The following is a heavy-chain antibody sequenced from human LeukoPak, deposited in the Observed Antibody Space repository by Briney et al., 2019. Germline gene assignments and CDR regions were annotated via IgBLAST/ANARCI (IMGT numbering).Heavy chain of an antibody. V-gene: IGHV4-38-2*02. D-gene: IGHD4-17*01. CDR3: ARDRSYGIHDY. CDR1: GYSITSDYY. CDR2: ISHSGTT. J-gene: IGHJ4*02. Sequence: SETLSLTCTVSGYSITSDYYWGWIRQSPGMGLEWVGSISHSGTTYYSPSLKSRIDISLDTSKNQVSLRLNSVTAADTAVYYCARDRSYGIHDYWGQGTLVTVSS.